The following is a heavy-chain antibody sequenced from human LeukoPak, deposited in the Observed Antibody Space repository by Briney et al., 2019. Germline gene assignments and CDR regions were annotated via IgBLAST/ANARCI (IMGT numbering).Heavy chain of an antibody. CDR1: GYSFTSYW. V-gene: IGHV5-51*01. Sequence: GESLQISCQGSGYSFTSYWIAWVRQMPGKGLEWMGIIYPDDSDVRYSPSFQGQVTISADKSIRTAYLQWSGLKASDTAIYYCARGLTGSTRFLDLWGRGTQVTVPS. CDR2: IYPDDSDV. CDR3: ARGLTGSTRFLDL. J-gene: IGHJ2*01. D-gene: IGHD1-7*01.